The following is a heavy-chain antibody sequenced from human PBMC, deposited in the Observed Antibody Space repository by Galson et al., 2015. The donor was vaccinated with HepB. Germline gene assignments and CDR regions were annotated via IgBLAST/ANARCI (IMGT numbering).Heavy chain of an antibody. V-gene: IGHV3-48*03. D-gene: IGHD1-26*01. J-gene: IGHJ4*02. Sequence: SLRLSCAASGFSFSTHAMHWVRQAPGKGLEWVASISYCGTTIFYADSVRGRFTISRDNAKNFLYLQMNSLRADDTAVYYCARAVEEGEGSGMPFDYWGQGTLVTVSS. CDR1: GFSFSTHA. CDR3: ARAVEEGEGSGMPFDY. CDR2: ISYCGTTI.